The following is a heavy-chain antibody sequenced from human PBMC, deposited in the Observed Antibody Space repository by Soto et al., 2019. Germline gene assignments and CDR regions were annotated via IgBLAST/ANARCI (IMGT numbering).Heavy chain of an antibody. CDR2: IYWDGES. CDR1: GFSFTTTRMG. D-gene: IGHD1-1*01. V-gene: IGHV2-5*02. Sequence: QITLKEAGPTLVKPTETLTLTCTFSGFSFTTTRMGVGWTRQPPGKALEWLAIIYWDGESGYNPLLRSRRTLTEGTSRKQVGLTMTNMEPEDAARYYCAHRDSTGTTTYFDAWGQGIPVTVAS. J-gene: IGHJ4*02. CDR3: AHRDSTGTTTYFDA.